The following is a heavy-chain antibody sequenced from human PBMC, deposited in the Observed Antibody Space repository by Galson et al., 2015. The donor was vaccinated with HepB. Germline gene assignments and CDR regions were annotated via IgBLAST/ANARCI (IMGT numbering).Heavy chain of an antibody. CDR3: ARDTYVSGAYSDYYYYYMDV. V-gene: IGHV1-18*01. CDR1: GYTFTCFG. CDR2: VSANNGHT. J-gene: IGHJ6*03. D-gene: IGHD2-15*01. Sequence: SVKVSCKASGYTFTCFGISWVRQAPGQGLEWMGWVSANNGHTYFAQKFQGRVTMTTDTSTSTAYTELRSLRSDDTAVYYCARDTYVSGAYSDYYYYYMDVWGKGTTVTVSS.